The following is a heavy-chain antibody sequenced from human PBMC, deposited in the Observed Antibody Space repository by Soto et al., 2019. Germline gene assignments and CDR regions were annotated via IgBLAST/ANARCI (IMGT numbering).Heavy chain of an antibody. V-gene: IGHV3-7*03. D-gene: IGHD2-21*02. CDR3: AREARPDVLRDLLLRQRAKIWGGDPSRGIGHYSYGMEF. Sequence: EVQLVESGGGLVQPGGSLRLSCAASGFTFSNSWMAWVRQAPGKGLEWVANIKEDGSEKYYVDSLKGRFAISRDNAKNLLYLAMTGLRADDTAVYFCAREARPDVLRDLLLRQRAKIWGGDPSRGIGHYSYGMEFLGQGTTVTVSS. J-gene: IGHJ6*02. CDR1: GFTFSNSW. CDR2: IKEDGSEK.